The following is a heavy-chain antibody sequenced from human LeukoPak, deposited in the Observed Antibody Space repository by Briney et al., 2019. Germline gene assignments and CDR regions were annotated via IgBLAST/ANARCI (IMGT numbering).Heavy chain of an antibody. D-gene: IGHD2-15*01. V-gene: IGHV4-59*01. CDR1: GGSISSYY. CDR3: ARVSADYSPDY. J-gene: IGHJ4*02. Sequence: SETLSLTCTVSGGSISSYYWSWIRQPPGKGLEWIGYIYYSGSTNYNPSLKSRVTISVDTSKNQFSLKLSSVTAADTAVYYCARVSADYSPDYWGQGTLVTVSS. CDR2: IYYSGST.